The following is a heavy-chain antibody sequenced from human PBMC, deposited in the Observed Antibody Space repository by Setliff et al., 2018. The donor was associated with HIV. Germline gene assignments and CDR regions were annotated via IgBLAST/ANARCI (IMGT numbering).Heavy chain of an antibody. Sequence: GGSLRLSCAASGFTFSNSWMTWVRQAPGKGLEWVANIKKDGSDKFYVDSVKGRFANSRDNAKNSLNLEMNSLRAEDTAIYYCASSRPPDDGSGYLDHWGQGTLVTVSS. V-gene: IGHV3-7*03. CDR3: ASSRPPDDGSGYLDH. D-gene: IGHD3-22*01. J-gene: IGHJ4*01. CDR1: GFTFSNSW. CDR2: IKKDGSDK.